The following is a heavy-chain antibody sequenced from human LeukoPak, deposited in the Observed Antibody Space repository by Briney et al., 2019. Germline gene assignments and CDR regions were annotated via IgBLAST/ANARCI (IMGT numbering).Heavy chain of an antibody. Sequence: SETLSLTCAVYGGSFSGYYWSWIRQPPGKGLEWIGEINHSGSTNYNPSLKSRVTISVDTSKNQFSLKLSSVTAADTAVYYCARGTISGVSSSPGNFGYWGQGTLVTVSS. CDR3: ARGTISGVSSSPGNFGY. V-gene: IGHV4-34*01. J-gene: IGHJ4*02. CDR2: INHSGST. CDR1: GGSFSGYY. D-gene: IGHD6-13*01.